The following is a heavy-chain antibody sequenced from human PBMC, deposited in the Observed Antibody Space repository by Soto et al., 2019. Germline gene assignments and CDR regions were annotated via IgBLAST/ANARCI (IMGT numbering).Heavy chain of an antibody. Sequence: QVQLQQWGAGLLKPSETLSLTCAVYGGSFSGYYWSWIRQPPGKGLEWIGEINHSGSTNYNPSLKSRVTISVDTSKNQFSLKLSSVTASDTAVYYCARGSSRGPHRYGMDVLGQGTTVTVSS. J-gene: IGHJ6*02. CDR2: INHSGST. V-gene: IGHV4-34*01. CDR3: ARGSSRGPHRYGMDV. CDR1: GGSFSGYY. D-gene: IGHD6-25*01.